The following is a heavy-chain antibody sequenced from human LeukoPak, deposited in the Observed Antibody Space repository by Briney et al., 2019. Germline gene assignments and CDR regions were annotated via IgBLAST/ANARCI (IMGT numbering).Heavy chain of an antibody. CDR3: ARVGDSSRYYYAPFDY. D-gene: IGHD3-22*01. CDR1: GGSFSSYY. CDR2: IYYSGST. J-gene: IGHJ4*02. V-gene: IGHV4-59*01. Sequence: SETLSLTCAVYGGSFSSYYWSWIRQPPGKGLEWIGYIYYSGSTNYNPSLKSRVTISVDTSKNQFSLRLSSVTAADTAVYYCARVGDSSRYYYAPFDYWGQGTLVTVSS.